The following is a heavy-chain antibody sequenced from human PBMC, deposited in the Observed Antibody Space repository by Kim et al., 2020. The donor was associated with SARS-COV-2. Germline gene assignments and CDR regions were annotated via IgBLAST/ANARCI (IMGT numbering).Heavy chain of an antibody. D-gene: IGHD1-1*01. V-gene: IGHV3-11*05. J-gene: IGHJ4*02. Sequence: DSVKGRFIISRDNAKNSVFMQMSSLRREDTAVYFCARARTGTGVVDYWGQGTLVTVSS. CDR3: ARARTGTGVVDY.